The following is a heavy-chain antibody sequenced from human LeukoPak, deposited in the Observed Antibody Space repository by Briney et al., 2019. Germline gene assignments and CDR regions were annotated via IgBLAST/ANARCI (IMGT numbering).Heavy chain of an antibody. D-gene: IGHD5-24*01. J-gene: IGHJ4*02. V-gene: IGHV4-31*03. CDR3: AREMAGHEGDYYFDY. CDR1: GGSISSGGYY. CDR2: IYYSGST. Sequence: SQTLSLTCTVSGGSISSGGYYRSWIRQHPGKGLEWIGYIYYSGSTYYNPSLKSRITMSIDTSKNQFSLKLSSVTAADTAVYYCAREMAGHEGDYYFDYWGQGTLVTVSS.